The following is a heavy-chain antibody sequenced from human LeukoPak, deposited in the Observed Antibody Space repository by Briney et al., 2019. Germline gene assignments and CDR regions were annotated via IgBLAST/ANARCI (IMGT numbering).Heavy chain of an antibody. CDR1: GFTFSNYG. CDR3: AKVFYCSSHYYDSSSYLPPGGEWPYYYYYGMDV. J-gene: IGHJ6*02. V-gene: IGHV3-23*01. CDR2: VSGSGYTT. D-gene: IGHD3-22*01. Sequence: GGPLRLYCAACGFTFSNYGMSWLRQSPGKGLEWVSTVSGSGYTTYYAASVKGRFTISRDKSKNTLYLQMNSLRAEDTAVYYCAKVFYCSSHYYDSSSYLPPGGEWPYYYYYGMDVWGQGTTVTVSS.